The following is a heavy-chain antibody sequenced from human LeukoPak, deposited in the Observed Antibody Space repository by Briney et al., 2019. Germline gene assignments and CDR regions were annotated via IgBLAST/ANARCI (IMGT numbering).Heavy chain of an antibody. CDR1: GGSISSGGYS. V-gene: IGHV4-30-2*01. CDR3: AGSSGYYYYYYYGMDV. J-gene: IGHJ6*02. D-gene: IGHD5-12*01. Sequence: SQTLSLTCAVSGGSISSGGYSWSWIRQPPGKGLEWIGYIYHSGSTYYNPSLKSRVTISVDRSKNQFSLKLSSVTAADTAVYYCAGSSGYYYYYYYGMDVWGQGTTVTVSS. CDR2: IYHSGST.